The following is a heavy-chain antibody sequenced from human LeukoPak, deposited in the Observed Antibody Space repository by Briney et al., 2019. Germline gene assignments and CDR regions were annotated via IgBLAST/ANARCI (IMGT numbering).Heavy chain of an antibody. Sequence: SVKVSCKASGGTFSSYAISWVRQAPGQGLEWMGGIIPIFGTTNYAQKFQGRVTITADKSTSTAYMELSSLRSEDTAVYYCARRSNCGGDCYSFQGPYYYYYMDVWGKGTTVTVSS. D-gene: IGHD2-21*02. CDR2: IIPIFGTT. J-gene: IGHJ6*03. CDR1: GGTFSSYA. CDR3: ARRSNCGGDCYSFQGPYYYYYMDV. V-gene: IGHV1-69*06.